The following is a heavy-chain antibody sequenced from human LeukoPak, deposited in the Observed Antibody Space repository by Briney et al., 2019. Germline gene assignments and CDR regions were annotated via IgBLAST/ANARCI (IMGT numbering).Heavy chain of an antibody. J-gene: IGHJ3*02. CDR2: INHSGST. CDR3: AREEALGASKAAAFDI. D-gene: IGHD1-26*01. V-gene: IGHV4-34*01. Sequence: SSETLSLTCAVYGVSFSGYYWSWIRQPPGKGLEWIGEINHSGSTNYNPSLKSRVTISVDTSKNQFSLKLSSVTAADTAVYYCAREEALGASKAAAFDIWGQGTMVTVSS. CDR1: GVSFSGYY.